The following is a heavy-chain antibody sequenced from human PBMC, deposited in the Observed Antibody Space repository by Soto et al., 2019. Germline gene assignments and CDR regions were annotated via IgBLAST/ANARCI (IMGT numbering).Heavy chain of an antibody. J-gene: IGHJ5*02. D-gene: IGHD2-2*01. CDR1: GYTFTRYL. CDR3: GRRGGSSTACQNWFGP. CDR2: IYPGDSDT. V-gene: IGHV5-51*01. Sequence: RGESLKISCKGSGYTFTRYLIAWVRQTPGRGLGRMGIIYPGDSDTRYSPSFECQVGISADKSTSTASLQWSSLNAAHTAMYYCGRRGGSSTACQNWFGPWGQGTLVTVSS.